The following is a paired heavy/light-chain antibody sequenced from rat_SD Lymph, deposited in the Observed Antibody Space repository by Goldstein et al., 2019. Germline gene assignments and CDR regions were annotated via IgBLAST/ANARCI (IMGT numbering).Light chain of an antibody. Sequence: EIVLTQSPTTIAASPGEKVTITCRASSSVSYMYWYQQKSGASPKLWIYDTSKLASGVPNRFSGSGSGTSYSLTINTMETEDAATYYCQQWSSTPWTFGGGTKLELK. J-gene: IGKJ1*01. CDR2: DTS. CDR1: SSVSY. V-gene: IGKV4S7*01. CDR3: QQWSSTPWT.
Heavy chain of an antibody. CDR3: ARIAY. V-gene: IGHV5-62*01. Sequence: VQLVESGGGLVQPGKSLKLSCSASGFTFSSYGMHWIRQAPGKGLDWVAYISSSSGTVYADAVKGRFTISRDNAKNTLYLQLNSLKSEDTAIYYCARIAYWGQGTLVTVSS. J-gene: IGHJ3*01. CDR2: ISSSSGT. CDR1: GFTFSSYG.